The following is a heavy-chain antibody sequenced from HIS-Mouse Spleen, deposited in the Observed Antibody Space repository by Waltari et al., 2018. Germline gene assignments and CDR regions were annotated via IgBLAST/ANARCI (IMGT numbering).Heavy chain of an antibody. CDR3: AREIPYSSSWYDWYFDL. J-gene: IGHJ2*01. Sequence: QLQLQESGPGLVKPSETLSLTCTVSGGSISSSSYYWGWIRQPPGKGLEWSRSIYYSGSTYYNPSIKSRVTISVDTSKNQFSLKLSSVTAADTAVYYCAREIPYSSSWYDWYFDLWGRGTLVTVSS. D-gene: IGHD6-13*01. CDR1: GGSISSSSYY. CDR2: IYYSGST. V-gene: IGHV4-39*07.